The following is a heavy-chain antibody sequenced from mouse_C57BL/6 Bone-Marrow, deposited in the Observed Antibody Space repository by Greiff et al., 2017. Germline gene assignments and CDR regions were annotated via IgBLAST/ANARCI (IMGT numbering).Heavy chain of an antibody. CDR1: GYNITDDY. V-gene: IGHV14-4*01. D-gene: IGHD4-1*01. J-gene: IGHJ2*01. Sequence: VQLQQSGAELVRPGASVKLSCTASGYNITDDYMHWVKQRPEQGLEWIGWIDPEDGGTEYASKFQGKATITADTSSNTAYLQLSSLTSVDTAVYDCSSRAMGRGRCDCGGQGTAPTVS. CDR2: IDPEDGGT. CDR3: SSRAMGRGRCDC.